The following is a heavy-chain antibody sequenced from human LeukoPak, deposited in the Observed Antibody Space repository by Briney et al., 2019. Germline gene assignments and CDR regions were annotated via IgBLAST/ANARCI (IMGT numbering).Heavy chain of an antibody. CDR2: IYPGDSDT. D-gene: IGHD2-15*01. CDR1: GYSFTKYW. Sequence: GESLKISCKSSGYSFTKYWIGWMRQMPGKGLEWMGIIYPGDSDTRYSPSFQGQVTISADKSISTAYLQWSSLKASDTAMYYCARERPYCSGGSCSKAFDYWGQGTLVTVSS. J-gene: IGHJ4*02. V-gene: IGHV5-51*01. CDR3: ARERPYCSGGSCSKAFDY.